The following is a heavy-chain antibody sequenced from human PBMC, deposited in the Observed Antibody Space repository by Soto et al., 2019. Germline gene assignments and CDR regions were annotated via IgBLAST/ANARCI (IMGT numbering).Heavy chain of an antibody. CDR3: VPAEHS. CDR1: GFPFSSSW. V-gene: IGHV3-74*01. CDR2: INRDGTNT. Sequence: EVQVVESGGGLVQPGGSLRLSCAASGFPFSSSWMHWVRQAPGKGLVWVSLINRDGTNTNYADSVKGRFTISRDNAKNSLYLQMDSLRPEDTGIYYCVPAEHSWGQGTLVTVSS. J-gene: IGHJ5*02. D-gene: IGHD3-3*02.